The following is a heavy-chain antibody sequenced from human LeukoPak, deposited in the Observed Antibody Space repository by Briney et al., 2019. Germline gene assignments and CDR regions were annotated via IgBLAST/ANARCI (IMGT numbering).Heavy chain of an antibody. CDR2: ISASGAVP. J-gene: IGHJ4*02. CDR3: ARSLIVASEDY. D-gene: IGHD3-22*01. Sequence: PGGSLRLSCAASGFRFDSFYMGWIRQVPGKGLDYIALISASGAVPYYAESVEGRITISRDNAKNSVSLQMNSLSADDTAIYYCARSLIVASEDYWGQGTQVIVSS. CDR1: GFRFDSFY. V-gene: IGHV3-11*04.